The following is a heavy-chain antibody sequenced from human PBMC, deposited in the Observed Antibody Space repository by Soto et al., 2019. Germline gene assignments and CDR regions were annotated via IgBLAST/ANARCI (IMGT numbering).Heavy chain of an antibody. CDR1: GFTFSSYG. CDR3: ARDLGVSSSWYVDP. CDR2: IWYDGSNK. Sequence: GGSLRLSCAASGFTFSSYGMHWVRQAPGKGLEWVAVIWYDGSNKYYADSVKGRFTISRDNSKNTLYLQMNSLRAEDTAVYYCARDLGVSSSWYVDPWGQGTLVTVSS. J-gene: IGHJ5*02. D-gene: IGHD6-13*01. V-gene: IGHV3-33*01.